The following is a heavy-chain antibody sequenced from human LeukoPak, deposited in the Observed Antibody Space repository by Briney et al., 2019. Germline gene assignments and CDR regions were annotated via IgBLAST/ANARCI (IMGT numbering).Heavy chain of an antibody. CDR1: GYTFTGYY. Sequence: VASVKVSCKASGYTFTGYYMHWVRQAPGQGLEWMGWINPNSGGTNYAQKFQGRVTMTRDTSISTAYMELSRLRSDDTAVYYCARDLDDMYSSGNYWGQGTLVTVSS. CDR3: ARDLDDMYSSGNY. D-gene: IGHD6-19*01. J-gene: IGHJ4*02. V-gene: IGHV1-2*02. CDR2: INPNSGGT.